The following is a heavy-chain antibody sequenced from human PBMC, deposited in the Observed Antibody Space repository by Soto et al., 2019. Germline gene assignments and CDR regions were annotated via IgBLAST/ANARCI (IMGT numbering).Heavy chain of an antibody. J-gene: IGHJ6*02. D-gene: IGHD2-2*01. V-gene: IGHV1-18*01. CDR3: ARDRPQLPTHYYGMDV. CDR1: GYTFTSYG. Sequence: QVQLVQSGAEVKKPGASVKVSCKASGYTFTSYGISWVRQAPGQGLEWMGWISAYNGNTKYAQKLQGRLTMTTDTSSSTAYMELRSLRSDDTAVYYCARDRPQLPTHYYGMDVWGQGTTVTVSS. CDR2: ISAYNGNT.